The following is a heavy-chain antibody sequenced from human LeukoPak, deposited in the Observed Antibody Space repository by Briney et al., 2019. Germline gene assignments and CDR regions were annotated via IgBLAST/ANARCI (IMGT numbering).Heavy chain of an antibody. CDR2: IYYSGST. J-gene: IGHJ4*02. Sequence: SETLSLTCTVSGGPTTSYYWSWIRQPPGKGLEWIGYIYYSGSTNYNPSLKSRVTISVDTSNNQFSLKLSSLTAADTAVYYCARDTSGYRRGSFDYWGQGTLVTVSS. V-gene: IGHV4-59*01. D-gene: IGHD3-22*01. CDR1: GGPTTSYY. CDR3: ARDTSGYRRGSFDY.